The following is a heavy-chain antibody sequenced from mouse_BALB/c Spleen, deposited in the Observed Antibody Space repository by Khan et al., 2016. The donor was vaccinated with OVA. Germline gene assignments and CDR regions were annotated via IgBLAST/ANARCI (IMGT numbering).Heavy chain of an antibody. V-gene: IGHV1-77*01. Sequence: QVQLKESGPELVKPGASVKMSCKASGYTFTDYVINWVKQRTGQGLEWIGDIYPGSGSTYYNEKFKGKAKLTADKSSNTAYMQLSSLTFEDSAVDFCARGGYSVFAYWGQGTLVTGAA. CDR1: GYTFTDYV. J-gene: IGHJ3*01. CDR2: IYPGSGST. D-gene: IGHD1-1*01. CDR3: ARGGYSVFAY.